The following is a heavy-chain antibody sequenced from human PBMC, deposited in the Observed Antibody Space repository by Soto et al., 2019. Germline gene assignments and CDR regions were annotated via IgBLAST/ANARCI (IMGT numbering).Heavy chain of an antibody. J-gene: IGHJ4*02. CDR2: IYWDDDK. CDR3: AHSVKQGIAAREFDY. V-gene: IGHV2-5*02. D-gene: IGHD6-6*01. CDR1: GFSLSTSGVG. Sequence: QITLKESGPTLVKPTQTLTLTCTFSGFSLSTSGVGVGWIRQPPGKALEWLTLIYWDDDKRYSPSLKSRLTITKDTSKNQVVLTMTNMDPVDTATYYCAHSVKQGIAAREFDYWGQGTLVTVSS.